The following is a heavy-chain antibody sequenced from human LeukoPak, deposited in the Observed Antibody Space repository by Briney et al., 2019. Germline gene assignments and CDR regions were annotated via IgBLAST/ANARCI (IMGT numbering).Heavy chain of an antibody. V-gene: IGHV4-59*08. CDR3: VRHGGGRRAFDI. CDR2: IYYSGST. J-gene: IGHJ3*02. CDR1: GGSISSYY. D-gene: IGHD3-10*01. Sequence: SETLSLTCTVSGGSISSYYWSWIRQPPGKGLEWIGYIYYSGSTNYNPSLKSRVTTSVDTSKNHLSLNLSSVTAADTAVYYCVRHGGGRRAFDIWGQGTMVTVSS.